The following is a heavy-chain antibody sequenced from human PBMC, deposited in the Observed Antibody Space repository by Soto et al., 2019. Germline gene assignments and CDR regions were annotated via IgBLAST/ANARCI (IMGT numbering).Heavy chain of an antibody. D-gene: IGHD3-16*01. CDR3: AKDRGLYAFDI. Sequence: QVQLVESGGGVVQPGRSLRLSCAASGFTFSSYGMHWVRQAPGKGLEWVAVISYDGSNKYYADSVKGRFTISRDNSKNTLYLQMNSLSAEDTAVYYCAKDRGLYAFDIWGQGTMVTVSS. CDR1: GFTFSSYG. V-gene: IGHV3-30*18. J-gene: IGHJ3*02. CDR2: ISYDGSNK.